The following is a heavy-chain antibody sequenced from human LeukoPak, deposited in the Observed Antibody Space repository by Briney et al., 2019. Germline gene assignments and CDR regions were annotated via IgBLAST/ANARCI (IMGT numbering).Heavy chain of an antibody. V-gene: IGHV4-38-2*01. Sequence: SETLSLTCAVSGYSISSGYYWGWIRQPPGKGLEWIGEINHSGSTNYNPSLKSRVTISVDTSKNQFSLKLSSVTAADTAVYYCARGPYSSSWYEFDYWGQGTLVTVSS. D-gene: IGHD6-13*01. J-gene: IGHJ4*02. CDR1: GYSISSGYY. CDR3: ARGPYSSSWYEFDY. CDR2: INHSGST.